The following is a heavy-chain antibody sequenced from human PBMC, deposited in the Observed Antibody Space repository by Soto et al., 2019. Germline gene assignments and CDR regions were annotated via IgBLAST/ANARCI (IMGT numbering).Heavy chain of an antibody. Sequence: SETLSLTCTVSGGSISSSSYYWGWIRQPPGKGLEWIGYIYYSGSTYYNPSLKSRVTISVDTSKNQFSLKLSSVTAADTAVYYCARYSSSCVDYWGQGTLVTVSS. J-gene: IGHJ4*02. CDR2: IYYSGST. CDR1: GGSISSSSYY. D-gene: IGHD6-13*01. V-gene: IGHV4-31*03. CDR3: ARYSSSCVDY.